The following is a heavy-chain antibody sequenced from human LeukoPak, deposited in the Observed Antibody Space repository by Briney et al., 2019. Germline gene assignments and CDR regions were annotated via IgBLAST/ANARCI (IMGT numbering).Heavy chain of an antibody. CDR2: ISGSGGTT. D-gene: IGHD6-13*01. CDR1: GFTFSSYA. CDR3: AKDRSGSWTNDAFDI. J-gene: IGHJ3*02. V-gene: IGHV3-23*01. Sequence: GGSLRLSCAASGFTFSSYAMSWVRQAPGKGLEWVSTISGSGGTTYYADSVKGRFTISRDNSKNTLYLQMNSLRAEDTAVYYCAKDRSGSWTNDAFDIWGQGTMVTVSS.